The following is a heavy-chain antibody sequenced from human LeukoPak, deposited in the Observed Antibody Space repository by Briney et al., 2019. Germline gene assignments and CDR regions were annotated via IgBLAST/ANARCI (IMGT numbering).Heavy chain of an antibody. CDR1: SGPISTYY. CDR3: ARGPYYSGSHSFDY. D-gene: IGHD1-26*01. CDR2: IYSSGST. V-gene: IGHV4-4*07. J-gene: IGHJ4*02. Sequence: SETLSLTCTVSSGPISTYYWSWIRQPAGKGLEWIGRIYSSGSTNYNPSLKNRVTMSVDTSKNQFSLKLSSVTAADTAVYCCARGPYYSGSHSFDYWGQGTLVTVSS.